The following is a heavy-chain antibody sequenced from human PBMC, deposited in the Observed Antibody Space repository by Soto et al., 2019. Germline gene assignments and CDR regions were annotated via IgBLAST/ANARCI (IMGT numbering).Heavy chain of an antibody. CDR2: IIPIFGTA. V-gene: IGHV1-69*13. Sequence: GASVKVSCKASRGTFSSYAISWVRQAPGQGLEWMGGIIPIFGTANYAQKFQGRVTITADESTSTAYMELSSLRSEDTAVYYCARAFLDSSGSNIDYWGQGTLVTVSS. D-gene: IGHD6-19*01. J-gene: IGHJ4*02. CDR1: RGTFSSYA. CDR3: ARAFLDSSGSNIDY.